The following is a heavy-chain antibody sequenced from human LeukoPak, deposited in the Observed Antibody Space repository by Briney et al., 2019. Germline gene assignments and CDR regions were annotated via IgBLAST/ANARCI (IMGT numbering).Heavy chain of an antibody. D-gene: IGHD5-18*01. V-gene: IGHV3-20*04. Sequence: GGSLRLSCAASGFTFDDFGMSWVRQAPGKGLQWVSSINWNGDRTGYADSLKGRFTISRDNAKNSLYLQMSSLRAEDTALYYCAKARLHTAMVTGFDYWGQGTLVTVSS. CDR3: AKARLHTAMVTGFDY. CDR2: INWNGDRT. CDR1: GFTFDDFG. J-gene: IGHJ4*02.